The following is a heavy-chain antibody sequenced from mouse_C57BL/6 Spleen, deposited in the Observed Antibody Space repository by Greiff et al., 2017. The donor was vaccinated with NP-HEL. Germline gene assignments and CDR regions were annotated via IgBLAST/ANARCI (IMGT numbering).Heavy chain of an antibody. CDR3: ARDTTVVAYYFDY. CDR1: GYAFSSSW. J-gene: IGHJ2*01. V-gene: IGHV1-82*01. D-gene: IGHD1-1*01. Sequence: LVESGPELVKPGASVKISCKASGYAFSSSWMNWVKQRPGKGLEWIGRIYPGDGDTNYNGKFKGKATLTADKSSSTAYMQLSSLTSEDSAVYFCARDTTVVAYYFDYWGQGTTLTVSS. CDR2: IYPGDGDT.